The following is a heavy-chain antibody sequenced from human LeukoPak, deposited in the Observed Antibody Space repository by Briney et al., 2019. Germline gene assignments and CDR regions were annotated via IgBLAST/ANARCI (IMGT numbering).Heavy chain of an antibody. J-gene: IGHJ4*02. D-gene: IGHD4-17*01. Sequence: ASVKVSCKASGYTFTSYGISWVRQAPGQGLEWMEWISAYNGNTNYAQKLQGRVTVTTDTSTSTAYMELRSLRSDDTAVYYCARTTVTNRFDYWGQGTLVTVSS. CDR2: ISAYNGNT. CDR1: GYTFTSYG. CDR3: ARTTVTNRFDY. V-gene: IGHV1-18*01.